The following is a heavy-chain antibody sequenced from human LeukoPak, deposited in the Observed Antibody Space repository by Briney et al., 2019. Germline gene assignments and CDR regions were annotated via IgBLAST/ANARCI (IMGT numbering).Heavy chain of an antibody. CDR2: VYYSGST. V-gene: IGHV4-59*01. D-gene: IGHD3-3*01. J-gene: IGHJ5*02. CDR3: ARGYDFWSGREFDP. Sequence: SETLSLTCTVSGGSISSYYWSWIRQPPGKGLEWIGYVYYSGSTNYNPSLKSRVTISVDTSKNQFSLKLSSVTAADTAVYYCARGYDFWSGREFDPWGQGTLVTVSS. CDR1: GGSISSYY.